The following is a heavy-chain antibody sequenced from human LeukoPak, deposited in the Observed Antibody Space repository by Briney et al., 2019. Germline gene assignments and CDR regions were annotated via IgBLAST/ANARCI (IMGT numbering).Heavy chain of an antibody. J-gene: IGHJ5*02. V-gene: IGHV3-23*01. D-gene: IGHD6-19*01. Sequence: PGGSLRLSCAASGFTFSSYAMSWVRQAPGKGLEWDSAISGSGGSTYYADSVKGRFTISRDNSKNTLYLQMDSLRAEDTAVYYCAKDPHSEQWPVLNWLDPWGQGTLVTVSS. CDR3: AKDPHSEQWPVLNWLDP. CDR1: GFTFSSYA. CDR2: ISGSGGST.